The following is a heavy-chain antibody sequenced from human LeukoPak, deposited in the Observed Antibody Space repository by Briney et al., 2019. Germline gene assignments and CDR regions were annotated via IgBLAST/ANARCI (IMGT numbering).Heavy chain of an antibody. CDR1: GGSISSYY. D-gene: IGHD3-10*01. V-gene: IGHV4-59*01. J-gene: IGHJ4*02. CDR2: IYYSGST. CDR3: ARDDYYGSGTYPNFDY. Sequence: PSETLSLTCTVSGGSISSYYWSWIRQPPGKGLEWIGYIYYSGSTNYNPSLKSRVTISVDTSKNQFSLKLSSVTAADTAVYYCARDDYYGSGTYPNFDYWGQGTLVTVSS.